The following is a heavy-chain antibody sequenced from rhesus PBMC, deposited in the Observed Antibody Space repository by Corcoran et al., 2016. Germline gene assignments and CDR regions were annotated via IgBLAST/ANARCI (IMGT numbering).Heavy chain of an antibody. J-gene: IGHJ4*01. CDR1: GASISNNNW. V-gene: IGHV4-93*02. CDR2: IYGPSRNT. D-gene: IGHD3-3*01. CDR3: ARYYNIWTDYYYYFDF. Sequence: QVQLQESGPAVVKPSGTLSLTCAVSGASISNNNWWSWIRQSPGKGLEWVGAIYGPSRNTGYNPSLKSRVTISIDTSKNQFSLKVSSVTAADTAVYYCARYYNIWTDYYYYFDFWGQGVLVTVSS.